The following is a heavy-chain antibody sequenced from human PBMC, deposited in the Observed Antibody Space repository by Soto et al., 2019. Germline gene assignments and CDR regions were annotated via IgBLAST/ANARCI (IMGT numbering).Heavy chain of an antibody. CDR1: GGSISSGGYY. V-gene: IGHV4-31*03. CDR2: IYYSGST. Sequence: SETLSLTCTVSGGSISSGGYYWSWIRQHPGKGLEWIGYIYYSGSTYYNPSLKSRVTISVDTSKNQFSLKLSSVTAADTAVYYCARVAHPPPMVYAIYYYYMDVWGKGTTVTVSS. CDR3: ARVAHPPPMVYAIYYYYMDV. D-gene: IGHD2-8*01. J-gene: IGHJ6*03.